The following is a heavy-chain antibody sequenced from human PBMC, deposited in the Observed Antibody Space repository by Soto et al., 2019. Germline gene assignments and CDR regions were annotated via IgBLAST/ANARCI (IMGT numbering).Heavy chain of an antibody. CDR2: ISAYNGNT. Sequence: ASVKVSCKASGYTFTSYGISWVRQAPGQGLEWMGWISAYNGNTNYAQKLQGRVTRTTDTSTSTAYMELRSLRSDDTAVYYCARESNPMIAAPPFDYWGQGTLVTVSS. CDR1: GYTFTSYG. CDR3: ARESNPMIAAPPFDY. J-gene: IGHJ4*02. V-gene: IGHV1-18*04. D-gene: IGHD3-22*01.